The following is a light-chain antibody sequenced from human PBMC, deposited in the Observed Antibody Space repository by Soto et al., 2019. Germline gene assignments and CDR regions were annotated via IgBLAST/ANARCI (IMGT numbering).Light chain of an antibody. CDR1: QSISSW. Sequence: DIHIKQSPSTLSASLGDRVPITCRDSQSISSWLAWYQQKPGKAPKLLIYDASSLESGVPSRFSGSGSGTEFTLTITSLQPDDFATDYCQQYNSYPWTFGQGTKVDIK. J-gene: IGKJ1*01. CDR3: QQYNSYPWT. CDR2: DAS. V-gene: IGKV1-5*01.